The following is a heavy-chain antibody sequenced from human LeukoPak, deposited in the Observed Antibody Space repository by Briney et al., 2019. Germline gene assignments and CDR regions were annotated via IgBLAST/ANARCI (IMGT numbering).Heavy chain of an antibody. Sequence: KPSETLSLTCAVYGGSFSGYYWSWIRQPPGKGLEWIGEINHSGSTNYNPPLKSRVTISVDTSKNQFSLKLSSVTAADTAVYYCAGSIAARLDYWGQGTLVTVSS. CDR3: AGSIAARLDY. J-gene: IGHJ4*02. V-gene: IGHV4-34*01. D-gene: IGHD6-6*01. CDR1: GGSFSGYY. CDR2: INHSGST.